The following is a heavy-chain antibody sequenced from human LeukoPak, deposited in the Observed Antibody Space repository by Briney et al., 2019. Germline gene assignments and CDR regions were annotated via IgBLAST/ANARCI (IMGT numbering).Heavy chain of an antibody. CDR3: ARGGAVARQDWFDP. D-gene: IGHD6-6*01. CDR1: GYTFTSYD. J-gene: IGHJ5*02. Sequence: ASVKVSCKASGYTFTSYDINWVRRATGQGLEWMGWMNPNNGNTGYARKFQGRVTITRDTSISTAYMELSSLRSEDTAVYYCARGGAVARQDWFDPWGQGTLVTVSS. V-gene: IGHV1-8*03. CDR2: MNPNNGNT.